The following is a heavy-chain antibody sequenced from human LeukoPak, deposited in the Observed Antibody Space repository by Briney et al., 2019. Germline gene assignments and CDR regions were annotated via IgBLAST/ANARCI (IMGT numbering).Heavy chain of an antibody. Sequence: HPGGSLRLSCAASGFTVITNDMTWVRQAPGKGLEWVSVLYSDGNTKYADSVQGRFTISRDNSKNTLYLEMNSLSPDDTAVYYCARGVEPLAANTLAYWGQGTLFTVSS. D-gene: IGHD1-14*01. CDR3: ARGVEPLAANTLAY. J-gene: IGHJ4*02. CDR1: GFTVITND. V-gene: IGHV3-53*01. CDR2: LYSDGNT.